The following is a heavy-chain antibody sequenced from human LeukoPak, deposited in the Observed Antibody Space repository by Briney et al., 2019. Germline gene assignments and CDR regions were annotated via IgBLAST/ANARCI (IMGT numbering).Heavy chain of an antibody. J-gene: IGHJ3*02. CDR2: IKQDGSEK. CDR3: ARAGNLANYDFWSGYRSHDAFDI. D-gene: IGHD3-3*01. V-gene: IGHV3-7*01. CDR1: GFTFSSYW. Sequence: GGSLRLSCAASGFTFSSYWMSWVRQAPGKGLEWVANIKQDGSEKYYVDSVKGRFTISRDNAKNSLYLQMNSLRAEDTAVYYCARAGNLANYDFWSGYRSHDAFDIWGQGTMVTVSS.